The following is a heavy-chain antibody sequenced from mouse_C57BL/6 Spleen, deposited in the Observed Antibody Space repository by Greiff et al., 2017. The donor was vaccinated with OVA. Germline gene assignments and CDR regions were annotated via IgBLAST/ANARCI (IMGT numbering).Heavy chain of an antibody. V-gene: IGHV1-26*01. CDR2: INPNNGGT. D-gene: IGHD1-1*01. CDR3: AREKNYGSRDFDY. Sequence: EVQLQQSGPELVKPGASVKISCKASGYTFTDYYMNWVKQSHGKSLEWIGDINPNNGGTSYNQKFKGKATLTVDKSSSTAYMELRSLTSEDSAVYYCAREKNYGSRDFDYWGQGTTLTVSS. J-gene: IGHJ2*01. CDR1: GYTFTDYY.